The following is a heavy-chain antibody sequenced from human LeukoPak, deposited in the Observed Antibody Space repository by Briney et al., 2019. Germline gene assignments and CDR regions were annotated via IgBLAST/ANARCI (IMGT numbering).Heavy chain of an antibody. CDR2: FDPEDGET. Sequence: VASVKVSCKVSGYTLTELSMHWVRQAPGKGLEWMGGFDPEDGETIYAQKFQGRVTMTEDTSTDTAYMELSSLRSEDTAVYYCATDLSSSGGGNFDYWGQGTLVTVSS. J-gene: IGHJ4*02. D-gene: IGHD6-6*01. CDR1: GYTLTELS. V-gene: IGHV1-24*01. CDR3: ATDLSSSGGGNFDY.